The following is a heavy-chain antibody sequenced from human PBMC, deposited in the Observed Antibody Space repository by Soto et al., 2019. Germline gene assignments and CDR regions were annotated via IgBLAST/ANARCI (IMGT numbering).Heavy chain of an antibody. J-gene: IGHJ4*02. CDR2: IYYTGIT. CDR3: ASQVRAPSYFDY. Sequence: QVQLQESGPGLVRPSETLSLTCPVFGASVSSGLYYWSWIRQPPGKGLEYIGYIYYTGITNYNPSLKSRVIISIDTSKKQFSLNLISVTAADAAMYDCASQVRAPSYFDYWGQGTLVTVSS. CDR1: GASVSSGLYY. V-gene: IGHV4-61*01.